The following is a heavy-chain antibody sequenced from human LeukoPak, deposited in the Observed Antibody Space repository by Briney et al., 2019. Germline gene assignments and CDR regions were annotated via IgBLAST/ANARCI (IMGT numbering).Heavy chain of an antibody. CDR2: IRYDGSNK. J-gene: IGHJ3*02. Sequence: GGSLRLSCAASGFTFSSYGMHWVRQAPGKGLEWVAFIRYDGSNKYYADSVKGRFTISRDNAKNSLYLQMNSLRAEDTAVYYCARGVAGPRTFDIWGQGTMVTVSS. D-gene: IGHD6-19*01. CDR1: GFTFSSYG. V-gene: IGHV3-30*02. CDR3: ARGVAGPRTFDI.